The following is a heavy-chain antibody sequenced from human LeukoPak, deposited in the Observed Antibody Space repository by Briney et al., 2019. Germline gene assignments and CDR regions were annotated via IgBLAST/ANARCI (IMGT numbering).Heavy chain of an antibody. CDR3: ARASRDDSNYFDY. CDR2: IYYSGST. V-gene: IGHV4-31*03. Sequence: ASQTLSLTCTVSGGSISSGGYYWSWIRQHPGKGLEWIGYIYYSGSTYYNPSLKSRVTMSVDTSKNQFSLKLSSVTAADTAVYYCARASRDDSNYFDYWGQGTLVTVSS. J-gene: IGHJ4*02. CDR1: GGSISSGGYY. D-gene: IGHD3-22*01.